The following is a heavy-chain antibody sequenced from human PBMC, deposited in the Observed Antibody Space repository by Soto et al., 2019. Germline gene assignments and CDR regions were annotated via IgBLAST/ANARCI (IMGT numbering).Heavy chain of an antibody. CDR2: IYHSGST. Sequence: SETLSLTCAVSGGSISSSNWWSWVRQPPGKGLEWIGEIYHSGSTNYNPSLKSRVTISVDTSKNQFSLKLSSVTAADTAVYYCATMTGADYYYGMDVWGQGTTVTVSS. CDR1: GGSISSSNW. D-gene: IGHD3-9*01. V-gene: IGHV4-4*02. CDR3: ATMTGADYYYGMDV. J-gene: IGHJ6*02.